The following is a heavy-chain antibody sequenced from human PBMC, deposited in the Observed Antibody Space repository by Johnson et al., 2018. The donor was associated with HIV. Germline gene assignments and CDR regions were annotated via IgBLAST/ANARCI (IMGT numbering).Heavy chain of an antibody. J-gene: IGHJ3*02. CDR1: GFTFSNAW. Sequence: VQLVESGGGLVKPAGSLRLSCAASGFTFSNAWMSWVRQAPGKGLEWVGRIKSKTDGGTTDYAAPVKGRFTISRDDSKNTLYLQMNSLKIEDTAVYYCTTVYCSSTSCYSYAFDIWGQGTMVTVSS. CDR2: IKSKTDGGTT. V-gene: IGHV3-15*01. CDR3: TTVYCSSTSCYSYAFDI. D-gene: IGHD2-2*01.